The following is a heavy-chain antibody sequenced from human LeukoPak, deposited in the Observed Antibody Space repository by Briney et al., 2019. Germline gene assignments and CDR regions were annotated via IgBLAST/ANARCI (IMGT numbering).Heavy chain of an antibody. CDR3: ARGPLGYCSSTGCYGEWFDP. J-gene: IGHJ5*02. D-gene: IGHD2-2*01. Sequence: ASVKDSCKASGYTFTSYYMHWVRQAPGQGLEWMGIINPSGGSTSYAQKFQGRVTMTRDTSTSTVYMELSSLRSEDTAVYYCARGPLGYCSSTGCYGEWFDPWGQGTLVTVSS. CDR2: INPSGGST. V-gene: IGHV1-46*01. CDR1: GYTFTSYY.